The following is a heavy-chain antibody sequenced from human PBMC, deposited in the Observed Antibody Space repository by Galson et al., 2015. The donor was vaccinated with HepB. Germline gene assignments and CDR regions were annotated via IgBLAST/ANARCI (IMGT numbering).Heavy chain of an antibody. Sequence: SLRLSCAASGFTIGSYAMSWVRQAPGKGLEWVSAISGSDGSTYYADSVKGRFTISRDNSKNTLYLQMNSLRAEDTAVYYCAKDGAGYCSGGSCYSRAFDIWGQGTMVTVSS. CDR1: GFTIGSYA. J-gene: IGHJ3*02. CDR3: AKDGAGYCSGGSCYSRAFDI. V-gene: IGHV3-23*01. CDR2: ISGSDGST. D-gene: IGHD2-15*01.